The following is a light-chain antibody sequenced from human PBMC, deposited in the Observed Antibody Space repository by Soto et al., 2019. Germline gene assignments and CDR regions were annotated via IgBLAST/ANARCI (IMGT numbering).Light chain of an antibody. CDR3: SSFTSSITYV. J-gene: IGLJ1*01. V-gene: IGLV2-14*01. Sequence: QSALTQPASVSGSPGQSITISCTGTSSDVGGYDSVCWYQQHPGKAPKVMIYGVTNRPSGVSDRFSGSKSGNTASLTISVLQAEDEADYYCSSFTSSITYVFGTGTKLTVL. CDR2: GVT. CDR1: SSDVGGYDS.